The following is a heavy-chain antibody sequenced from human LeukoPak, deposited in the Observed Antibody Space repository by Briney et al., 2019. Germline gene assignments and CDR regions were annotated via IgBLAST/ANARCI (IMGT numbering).Heavy chain of an antibody. CDR3: AGRPYYYFAMDV. J-gene: IGHJ6*02. V-gene: IGHV4-61*01. D-gene: IGHD1-26*01. CDR2: IYYSGSI. CDR1: GGSISSSNDY. Sequence: SETLSLICPGSGGSISSSNDYWSWIGQPPGKGLERFPYIYYSGSIEYKAALMCRDTISVDTYKNQFSLKLSSVTAADTAVYYCAGRPYYYFAMDVWGRGTTVTVSS.